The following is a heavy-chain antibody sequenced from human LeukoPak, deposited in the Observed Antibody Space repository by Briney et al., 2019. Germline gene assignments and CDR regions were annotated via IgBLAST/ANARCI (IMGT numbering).Heavy chain of an antibody. CDR3: ARDSGYCSSTSCS. D-gene: IGHD2-2*01. V-gene: IGHV3-21*01. CDR2: ISSNSSFT. Sequence: GGSLRLSCAASGFTFSSYSMNWVRQAPGKGLEWVSSISSNSSFTYYADSVKGRFTISRDNAKNSLYLQMNSLRAEDTAVYYCARDSGYCSSTSCSWGQGTLVNVSS. CDR1: GFTFSSYS. J-gene: IGHJ5*01.